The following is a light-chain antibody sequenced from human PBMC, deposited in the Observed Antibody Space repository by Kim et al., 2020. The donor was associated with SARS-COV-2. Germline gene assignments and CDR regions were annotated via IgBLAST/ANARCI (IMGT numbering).Light chain of an antibody. CDR2: NAS. CDR1: QSIKSW. V-gene: IGKV1-5*01. CDR3: QQYNSLPLT. Sequence: DIQMTQSHSSLSASVGDRVTITCQASQSIKSWLAWYQQKPGTAPKLLIYNASSLERGVPSRFSGSGSGTEFTFTNSSLQPDDIATYYFQQYNSLPLTFGQGTRL. J-gene: IGKJ5*01.